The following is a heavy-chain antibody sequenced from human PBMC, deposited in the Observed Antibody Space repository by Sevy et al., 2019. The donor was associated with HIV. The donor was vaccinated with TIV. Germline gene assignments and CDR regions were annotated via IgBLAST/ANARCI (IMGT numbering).Heavy chain of an antibody. V-gene: IGHV3-48*03. CDR2: ISPSGHAI. Sequence: GGSLRLSCKASGFIFSNYEMNWVRQAPGKGLEWVSYISPSGHAIYYADSVKGRFTVSRDNAKNSLYLQMNSLRGDDTALYYCARDIDSRGYSYAFDLWGHGTMVTVSS. D-gene: IGHD3-22*01. J-gene: IGHJ3*01. CDR1: GFIFSNYE. CDR3: ARDIDSRGYSYAFDL.